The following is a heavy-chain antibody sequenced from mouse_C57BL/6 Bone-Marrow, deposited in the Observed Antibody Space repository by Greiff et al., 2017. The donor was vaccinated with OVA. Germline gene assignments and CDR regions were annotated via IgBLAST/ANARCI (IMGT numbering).Heavy chain of an antibody. V-gene: IGHV1-26*01. CDR2: INPNNGGT. CDR3: ARGGYYVAWFAY. D-gene: IGHD2-3*01. J-gene: IGHJ3*01. Sequence: VQLQQSGPELVKPGASVKISCKASGYTFTDSYIPFLTPRHGKSLAWIGDINPNNGGTSYNQKFKGKATLTVDKSSSTAYMELRSLTSEDSAVYYCARGGYYVAWFAYWGQGTLVTVSA. CDR1: GYTFTDSY.